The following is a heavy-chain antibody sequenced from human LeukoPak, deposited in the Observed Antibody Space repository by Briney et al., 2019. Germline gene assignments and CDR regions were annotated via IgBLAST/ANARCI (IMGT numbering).Heavy chain of an antibody. CDR3: TRGFVVVTYYYGMDV. D-gene: IGHD2-21*02. CDR1: GGTFSSYA. J-gene: IGHJ6*02. V-gene: IGHV1-69*04. Sequence: SVKVSCKASGGTFSSYAISWVRQAPGQGLEWMGRIIPILGIANYAQKFQGRVTITADKSTSTAYMELSSLRSEDTAMYYCTRGFVVVTYYYGMDVWGQGTTVTVSS. CDR2: IIPILGIA.